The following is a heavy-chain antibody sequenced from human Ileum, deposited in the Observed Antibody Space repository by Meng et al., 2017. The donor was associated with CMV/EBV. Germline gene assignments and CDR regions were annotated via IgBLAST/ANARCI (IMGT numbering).Heavy chain of an antibody. J-gene: IGHJ4*02. CDR2: IYWNDDA. CDR1: GFSLTTSDVG. D-gene: IGHD6-13*01. CDR3: SHITGAGNSGYFDY. Sequence: SGFSLTTSDVGVGWIRQPPGKALEWLALIYWNDDARYSPSLNSRLTITKDTTKNQVVLTMTNMDPVDTATYYCSHITGAGNSGYFDYWGQGTLVTVSS. V-gene: IGHV2-5*01.